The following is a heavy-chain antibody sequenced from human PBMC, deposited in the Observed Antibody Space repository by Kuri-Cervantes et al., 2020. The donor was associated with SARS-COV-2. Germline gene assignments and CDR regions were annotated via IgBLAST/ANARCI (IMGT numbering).Heavy chain of an antibody. CDR2: IYYSGST. V-gene: IGHV4-39*07. CDR1: GGSISSSSYY. D-gene: IGHD3-3*01. J-gene: IGHJ1*01. CDR3: ATYDFWSGYSGYFQH. Sequence: SETLSLTCTVSGGSISSSSYYWGWIRQPPGKGLEWIGSIYYSGSTYYNPSLKSRVTISVDTSKNQFSLKLSSVTAADTAVYYCATYDFWSGYSGYFQHWGQGTLVTVS.